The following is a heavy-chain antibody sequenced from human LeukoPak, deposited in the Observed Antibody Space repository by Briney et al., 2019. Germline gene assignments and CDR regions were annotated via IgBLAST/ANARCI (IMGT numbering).Heavy chain of an antibody. CDR2: IYYSGST. CDR1: GGSISSYY. CDR3: ARVLWLGGPSEDDY. D-gene: IGHD3-10*01. V-gene: IGHV4-59*01. Sequence: SETLSLTCTVSGGSISSYYWSWIRQPPGKGLEWIGYIYYSGSTNYNPSLKSRVTISVDTSKNQFSLKLSSVTAADTAVYYCARVLWLGGPSEDDYWGQGTLVTVSS. J-gene: IGHJ4*02.